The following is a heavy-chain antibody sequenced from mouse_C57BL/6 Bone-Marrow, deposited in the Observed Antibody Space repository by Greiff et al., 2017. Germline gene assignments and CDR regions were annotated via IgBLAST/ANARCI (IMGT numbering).Heavy chain of an antibody. D-gene: IGHD1-1*01. V-gene: IGHV3-8*01. J-gene: IGHJ1*03. CDR1: GYSITSDY. CDR2: ISYSGST. CDR3: ARGVPYGSLWYFDV. Sequence: DVKLQESGPGLAKPSQSLNLTCSVTGYSITSDYWNWIRKFPGNKLEYMGYISYSGSTNYYPSPISRISITRDTSKNQYYLQLKSVTTEDTATYYCARGVPYGSLWYFDVWGTGTTVTVSS.